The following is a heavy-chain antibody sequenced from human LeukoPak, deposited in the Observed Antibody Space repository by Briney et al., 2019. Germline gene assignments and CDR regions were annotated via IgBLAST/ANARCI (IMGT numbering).Heavy chain of an antibody. CDR2: INHSGST. CDR1: GGSFSGYY. V-gene: IGHV4-34*01. CDR3: ARGGDYGDQYFQH. J-gene: IGHJ1*01. D-gene: IGHD4-17*01. Sequence: SETLSLTCAVYGGSFSGYYWSWIRQPPGKGLEWIGEINHSGSTNYNPSLKSRVTISVDTSKNQFSLKLSSVTAADTAVYYCARGGDYGDQYFQHWGRGTLVTVSS.